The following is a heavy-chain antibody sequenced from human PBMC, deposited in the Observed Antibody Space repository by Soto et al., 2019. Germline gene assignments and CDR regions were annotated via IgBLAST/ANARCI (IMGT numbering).Heavy chain of an antibody. J-gene: IGHJ1*01. CDR1: GFTFSTYA. V-gene: IGHV3-23*01. CDR2: ISGSGSTT. D-gene: IGHD6-19*01. Sequence: GGSLRLSCAASGFTFSTYAMSWVRQAPGKGLEWVSGISGSGSTTYYADSVKGRFTISRDNSKNTLYLQMNSLRAEDTAVYYCASSDWYNQDGYFQHWGQGTLVTVS. CDR3: ASSDWYNQDGYFQH.